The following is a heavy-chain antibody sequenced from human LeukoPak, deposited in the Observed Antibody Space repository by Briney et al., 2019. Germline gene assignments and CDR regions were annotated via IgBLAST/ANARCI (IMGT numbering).Heavy chain of an antibody. CDR2: ISSSSSYI. J-gene: IGHJ5*02. V-gene: IGHV3-21*01. CDR3: ARDPSGYCSSTSCYGWFDP. D-gene: IGHD2-2*01. CDR1: GFTFSSYS. Sequence: GGSLRLSCGASGFTFSSYSMNWVRQAPGKGLEWVSSISSSSSYIYYADSVRGRFTISRENAKNSLYLQMNSLRAEDTAVYYCARDPSGYCSSTSCYGWFDPWGQGTLVTVSS.